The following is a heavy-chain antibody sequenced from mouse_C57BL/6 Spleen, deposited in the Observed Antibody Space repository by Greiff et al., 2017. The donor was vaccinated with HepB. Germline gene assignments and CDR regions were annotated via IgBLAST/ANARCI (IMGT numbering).Heavy chain of an antibody. D-gene: IGHD1-1*02. V-gene: IGHV1-52*01. J-gene: IGHJ4*01. CDR2: IDPSDSET. Sequence: QLQLKQSGAELVRPGSSVKLSCKASGYTFTSYWMHWVKQRPIQGLEWIGNIDPSDSETHYHQKFKDKATLTVDKSSSTAYLQLSSLTSEDSAVYYCARSYYGLPYAMDYWGQGTSVTVSS. CDR1: GYTFTSYW. CDR3: ARSYYGLPYAMDY.